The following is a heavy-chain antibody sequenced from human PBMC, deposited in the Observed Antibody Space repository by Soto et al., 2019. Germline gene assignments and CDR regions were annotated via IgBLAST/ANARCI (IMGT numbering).Heavy chain of an antibody. Sequence: GGPLRLSCAASGFTFSSYGMHWVRQAPGKGLEWVAVISYDGSNKYYADSVKGRFTISRDNSKNTLYLQMNSLRAEDTAVYYCAKDWEYSSSSYPHDYWGQGTLVTVSS. D-gene: IGHD6-6*01. CDR3: AKDWEYSSSSYPHDY. J-gene: IGHJ4*02. V-gene: IGHV3-30*18. CDR1: GFTFSSYG. CDR2: ISYDGSNK.